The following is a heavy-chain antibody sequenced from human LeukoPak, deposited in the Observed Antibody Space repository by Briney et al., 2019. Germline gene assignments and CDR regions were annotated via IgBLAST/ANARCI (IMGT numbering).Heavy chain of an antibody. CDR3: ARAFKGFDY. CDR2: IYYTGNT. J-gene: IGHJ4*02. CDR1: GGSISDYY. Sequence: SETLSLTCTVSGGSISDYYWSWIRQPPGKGLEWIGYIYYTGNTNYNPSLKSRVTISVDTSKNQFSLKLSSVTAADTAVYYCARAFKGFDYWGQGTLVTVSS. V-gene: IGHV4-59*12.